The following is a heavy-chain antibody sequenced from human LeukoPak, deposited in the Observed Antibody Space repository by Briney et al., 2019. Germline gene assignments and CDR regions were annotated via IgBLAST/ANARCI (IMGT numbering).Heavy chain of an antibody. CDR2: IIPIFGTP. J-gene: IGHJ5*02. V-gene: IGHV1-69*13. CDR1: GGTFSNYG. CDR3: AGGDTVAVTGSTES. Sequence: GASVKVSCKASGGTFSNYGISWVRQAPGQGLEWMGGIIPIFGTPKYEEKFQGRVTITADEASNIVYMELTSLRLEDTALYFCAGGDTVAVTGSTESWGPGTLVTVSS. D-gene: IGHD6-19*01.